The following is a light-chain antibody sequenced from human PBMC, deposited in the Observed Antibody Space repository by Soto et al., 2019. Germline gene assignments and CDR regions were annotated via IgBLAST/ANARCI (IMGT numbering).Light chain of an antibody. V-gene: IGKV1-39*01. J-gene: IGKJ3*01. Sequence: DLQMIQSPSSLSASVGDRVTISCRASRSIVSFLNWYHQRPGAAPKRLIYAASTLQSGVPSRFSGRGSGTDFTLTISSLQPEDFGTYYCQQSYSTPRTFGPGTKVEIK. CDR3: QQSYSTPRT. CDR2: AAS. CDR1: RSIVSF.